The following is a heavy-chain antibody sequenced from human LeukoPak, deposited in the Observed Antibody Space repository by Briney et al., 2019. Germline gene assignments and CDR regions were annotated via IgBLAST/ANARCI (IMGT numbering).Heavy chain of an antibody. CDR1: GFTFSSYS. CDR3: ARDPRDGSGNRYYYYMDV. V-gene: IGHV3-21*01. J-gene: IGHJ6*03. Sequence: PGGSLRLSCAASGFTFSSYSMNWVRQAPGKGLEWVSSISSSSYIYYADSVKGRFTISRDSAKNSLYLQMNSLRAEDTAVYYCARDPRDGSGNRYYYYMDVWGKGTTVTVSS. D-gene: IGHD3-10*01. CDR2: ISSSSYI.